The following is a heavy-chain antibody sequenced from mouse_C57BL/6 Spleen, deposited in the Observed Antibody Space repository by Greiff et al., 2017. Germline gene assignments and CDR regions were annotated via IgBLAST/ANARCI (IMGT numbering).Heavy chain of an antibody. Sequence: QVQLKESGPGLVAPSQSLSITCTVSGFSLTSYGVHWVRQPPGKGLEWLVVIWSDGSTTYNSALNSRLSISKDNSKSQVFLKMNSLQTDDTAMYYCARHDSSGLYYYAMDYWGQGTSVTVSS. CDR2: IWSDGST. V-gene: IGHV2-6-1*01. J-gene: IGHJ4*01. CDR3: ARHDSSGLYYYAMDY. D-gene: IGHD3-2*02. CDR1: GFSLTSYG.